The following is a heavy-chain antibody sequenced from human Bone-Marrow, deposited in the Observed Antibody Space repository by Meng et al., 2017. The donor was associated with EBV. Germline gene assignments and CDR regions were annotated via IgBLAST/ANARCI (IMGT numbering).Heavy chain of an antibody. CDR3: ASESGRGFTPNY. CDR1: GGTFRSDA. Sequence: QGQLGQSGAEVRKPGSSGKASCKTSGGTFRSDAVSWVRQAPGQGLEWMGGLIPMSDAPHYAQKFQDRVRITADESTSTHYMDLSGLRSEDTAVYYCASESGRGFTPNYWGQGTLVTVSS. J-gene: IGHJ4*02. V-gene: IGHV1-69*01. D-gene: IGHD3-10*01. CDR2: LIPMSDAP.